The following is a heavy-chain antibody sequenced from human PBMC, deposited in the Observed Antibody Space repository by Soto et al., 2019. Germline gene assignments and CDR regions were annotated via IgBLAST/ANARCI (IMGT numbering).Heavy chain of an antibody. D-gene: IGHD2-21*01. CDR3: ADLNPLYWFDP. CDR1: GYIFTSYG. J-gene: IGHJ5*02. CDR2: ISAYIGTA. V-gene: IGHV1-18*01. Sequence: ASVKVSCKASGYIFTSYGISWVRQAPGQGLEWMGWISAYIGTANYAQKLQGRVTITADESTSTAYMELSSLRSEDTAVYYCADLNPLYWFDPWGQGTLVTSPQ.